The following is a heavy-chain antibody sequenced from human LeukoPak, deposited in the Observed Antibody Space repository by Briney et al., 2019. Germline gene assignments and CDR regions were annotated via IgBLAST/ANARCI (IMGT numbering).Heavy chain of an antibody. CDR3: ANTYGSWGNFDT. V-gene: IGHV3-74*01. CDR1: GFTFSRYW. J-gene: IGHJ4*02. Sequence: GGSLRLSCAASGFTFSRYWMSWVRQAPGKGLEWVSFIYSDGSTTRYADSVRGRFTISRDNAKNTLYLQMNSLRAEDTAVYYCANTYGSWGNFDTWGQGTLVTVSS. D-gene: IGHD3-10*01. CDR2: IYSDGSTT.